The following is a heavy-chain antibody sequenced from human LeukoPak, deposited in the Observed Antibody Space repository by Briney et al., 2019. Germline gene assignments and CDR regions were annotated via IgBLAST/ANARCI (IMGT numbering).Heavy chain of an antibody. CDR3: ASNSYYYGSGSYYKGPGPHYYYYGMDV. J-gene: IGHJ6*02. D-gene: IGHD3-10*01. CDR1: GGSISSGSYY. CDR2: ISITEST. V-gene: IGHV4-61*02. Sequence: SETLSLTCAVSGGSISSGSYYWTWIRQPAGKGLEWIGRISITESTYYNPSLKSRVTISLDTSKNHFSLKLNSMTAADTAVYYCASNSYYYGSGSYYKGPGPHYYYYGMDVWGQGTTVTVSS.